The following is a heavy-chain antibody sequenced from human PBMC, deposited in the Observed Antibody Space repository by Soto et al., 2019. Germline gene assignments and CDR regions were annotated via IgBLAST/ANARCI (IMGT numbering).Heavy chain of an antibody. CDR3: ANSVGATGPCDY. V-gene: IGHV3-21*01. Sequence: EVQLVEYGGGLGKPGGSLRLSCSASGFTLSSYSMNWVRQSPGKWLEWVSSISSSSYYIYYADSVKGRFTISRDNAKNSLYLQMNSMRAEDTAVYYCANSVGATGPCDYWGGRIQVTV. CDR2: ISSSSYYI. J-gene: IGHJ4*02. CDR1: GFTLSSYS. D-gene: IGHD1-26*01.